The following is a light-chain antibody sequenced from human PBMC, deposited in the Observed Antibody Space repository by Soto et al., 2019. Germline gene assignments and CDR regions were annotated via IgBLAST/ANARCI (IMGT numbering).Light chain of an antibody. Sequence: DIQMTQSPASLSASVGDRVTITCRASQRLIIYLTWYQQKPGKAPKLLIYAASSLQSGVPSMFSGRGSGTDFTLTISSLQPEDFATYYCQQSYSTITFGQGTRLEI. J-gene: IGKJ5*01. CDR3: QQSYSTIT. CDR2: AAS. V-gene: IGKV1-39*01. CDR1: QRLIIY.